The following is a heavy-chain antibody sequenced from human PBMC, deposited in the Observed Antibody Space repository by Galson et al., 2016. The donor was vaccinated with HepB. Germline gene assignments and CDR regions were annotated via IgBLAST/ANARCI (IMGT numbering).Heavy chain of an antibody. CDR2: IRGSGTST. D-gene: IGHD1-1*01. CDR3: AKGARTGATNSYYYGMDV. CDR1: GFTFSSYA. V-gene: IGHV3-23*01. Sequence: SLRLSCAASGFTFSSYAMSWVRQAPGKGLEWVSGIRGSGTSTYYADSVKGRFTISRDNSKNTPYLQMNSLRAEDTAVYYCAKGARTGATNSYYYGMDVWGQGTTVTVSS. J-gene: IGHJ6*02.